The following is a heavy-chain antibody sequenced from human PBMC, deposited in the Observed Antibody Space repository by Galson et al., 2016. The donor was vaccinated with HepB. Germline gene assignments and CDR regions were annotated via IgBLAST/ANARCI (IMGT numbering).Heavy chain of an antibody. V-gene: IGHV3-23*01. CDR1: GFTFSTYA. CDR3: AQVRGYGSGSVFDH. D-gene: IGHD3-10*01. Sequence: SLRLSCAASGFTFSTYAMSWVRQAPGKGLEWVSAFSGSGDITYYADSVRGRFTISRDNSKSMLYLQMSNLRAADTAVYYCAQVRGYGSGSVFDHWGQGTLVTVPS. CDR2: FSGSGDIT. J-gene: IGHJ4*02.